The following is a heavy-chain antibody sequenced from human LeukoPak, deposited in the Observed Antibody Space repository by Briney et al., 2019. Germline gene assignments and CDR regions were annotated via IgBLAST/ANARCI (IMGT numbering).Heavy chain of an antibody. CDR2: ISYDGSNK. V-gene: IGHV3-30*18. CDR3: AKDLEYSSSSFDY. D-gene: IGHD6-6*01. J-gene: IGHJ4*02. Sequence: GGSLRLSCAASGFTFSSYGMHWVRQAPGKGLEWVAVISYDGSNKYYADSVKGRFTISRDNSKNTLYLQMNSLRAEDTAVYYCAKDLEYSSSSFDYWGQGTLVTVSS. CDR1: GFTFSSYG.